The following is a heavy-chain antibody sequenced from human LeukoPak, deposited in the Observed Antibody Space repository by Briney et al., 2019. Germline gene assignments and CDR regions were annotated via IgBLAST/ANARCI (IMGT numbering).Heavy chain of an antibody. D-gene: IGHD2-8*01. CDR2: ISASSSTI. Sequence: GRSLRLSCLAYGFTYGDYGMSWVRQAPGKGLEWVSFISASSSTINYADSVMGRFTISRDNAKNSLYLQMNSLRDEDTAVYYCARAGWSDYWGQGTLVTVSS. J-gene: IGHJ4*02. CDR3: ARAGWSDY. CDR1: GFTYGDYG. V-gene: IGHV3-48*02.